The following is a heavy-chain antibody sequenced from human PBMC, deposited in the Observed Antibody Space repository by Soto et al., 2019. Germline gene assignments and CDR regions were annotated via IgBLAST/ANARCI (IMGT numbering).Heavy chain of an antibody. Sequence: QVQLVQSGAEVKKPGASVKVSCKASGYTFTSYGISWVRQAPGQGLEWMGWISAYTGNTNYAQKLQDRVTMTPDTSTSIAYLELRSLRSDDTAVYYCARDEIVVVPAALIPHKYYYYYGMDVWGQGTTVTVSS. V-gene: IGHV1-18*01. CDR3: ARDEIVVVPAALIPHKYYYYYGMDV. CDR2: ISAYTGNT. CDR1: GYTFTSYG. D-gene: IGHD2-2*01. J-gene: IGHJ6*02.